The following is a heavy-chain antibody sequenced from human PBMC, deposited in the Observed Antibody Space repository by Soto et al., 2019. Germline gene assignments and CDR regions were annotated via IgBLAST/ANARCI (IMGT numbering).Heavy chain of an antibody. J-gene: IGHJ4*02. Sequence: QVQLQESGPGLVKPSQTLSLTCTVSSGSISSGGYYWSWIRQQPRQGLEWNGYIYYSGTTYYNPSLKSRVTISVDTSKNQFSLKLSSVTAADTAVYYCARAEAAAGNEIDYWGQGTLVTVSS. CDR3: ARAEAAAGNEIDY. CDR1: SGSISSGGYY. D-gene: IGHD6-13*01. V-gene: IGHV4-31*03. CDR2: IYYSGTT.